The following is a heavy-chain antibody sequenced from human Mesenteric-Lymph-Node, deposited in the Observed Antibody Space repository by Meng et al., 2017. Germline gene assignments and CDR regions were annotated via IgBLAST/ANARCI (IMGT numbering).Heavy chain of an antibody. CDR2: ISYDGSNK. Sequence: GQRVECGGAVVQLGGSLGLPCAASGFTFSSYAMHWVRQATGKGLEWVAVISYDGSNKYYADSVKGRFTISRDNSKNTLYLQMNSLRAEDTAVYYCARGEYSSSSPTEIDYWGQGTLVTVSS. CDR3: ARGEYSSSSPTEIDY. V-gene: IGHV3-30*07. D-gene: IGHD6-6*01. J-gene: IGHJ4*02. CDR1: GFTFSSYA.